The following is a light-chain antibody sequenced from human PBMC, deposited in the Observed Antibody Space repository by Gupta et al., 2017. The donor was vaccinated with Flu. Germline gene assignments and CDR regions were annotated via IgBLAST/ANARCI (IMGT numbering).Light chain of an antibody. CDR3: MQALQKPWT. Sequence: DIVMTQSPLSLPVTPGEPASISCRSSQSLLHSNGYNYLDWYLQKPGQSPQLLIYLGSNRASGVPDRFSSRGSGTDFTLKISRVEAEDVGVYDCMQALQKPWTCGQETKVEIK. CDR2: LGS. CDR1: QSLLHSNGYNY. J-gene: IGKJ1*01. V-gene: IGKV2-28*01.